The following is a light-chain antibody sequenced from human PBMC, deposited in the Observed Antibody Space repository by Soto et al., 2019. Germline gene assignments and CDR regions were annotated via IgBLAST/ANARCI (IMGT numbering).Light chain of an antibody. V-gene: IGLV2-23*03. CDR1: SSDVGSYNL. CDR2: EGS. CDR3: CSYAGTSTFHVL. J-gene: IGLJ2*01. Sequence: QSALTQPASVSGSPGQSITISCTGTSSDVGSYNLVSWYQQHPGKAPKLIIYEGSKRPSGVSDRFSGSKSGNTASLTISGLQAEDEADYSCCSYAGTSTFHVLFGGGTKLTVL.